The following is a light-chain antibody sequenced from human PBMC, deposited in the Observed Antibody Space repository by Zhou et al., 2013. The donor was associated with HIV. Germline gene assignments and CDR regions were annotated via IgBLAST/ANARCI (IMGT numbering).Light chain of an antibody. J-gene: IGKJ4*01. Sequence: IQLTQSPSSLSASAGDRVTITCRASQDISNFLAWYQQRPGTPPKLLIYSASTLQSGVPSRFRASGSGTLFTLTINNLQPEDFATYYCQQFSNYPLTFGGGTKVEIK. CDR3: QQFSNYPLT. CDR2: SAS. CDR1: QDISNF. V-gene: IGKV1-9*01.